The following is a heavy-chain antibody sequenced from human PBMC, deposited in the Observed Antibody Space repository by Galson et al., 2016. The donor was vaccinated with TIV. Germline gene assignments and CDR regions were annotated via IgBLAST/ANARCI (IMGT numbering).Heavy chain of an antibody. CDR2: VYPDDSDT. CDR1: GYSFATYW. J-gene: IGHJ4*02. V-gene: IGHV5-51*01. D-gene: IGHD4-17*01. CDR3: ARRGPRYGKFDY. Sequence: QSGAEVKKPGESLKISCEASGYSFATYWIAWVRQKPGKGLEWMGIVYPDDSDTTYNPSFQGQVTFSAAKSITTAFLQWSSLEASDTAKYYCARRGPRYGKFDYWGQGTPVTVSS.